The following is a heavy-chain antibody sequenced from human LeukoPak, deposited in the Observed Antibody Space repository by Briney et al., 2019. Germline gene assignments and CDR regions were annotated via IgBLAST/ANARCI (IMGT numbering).Heavy chain of an antibody. D-gene: IGHD6-19*01. CDR3: ARDSASGWFYWYFDL. J-gene: IGHJ2*01. V-gene: IGHV3-48*03. CDR1: GFTFSSYE. CDR2: ISSSGSTI. Sequence: GGSLRLSCAASGFTFSSYEMNWVRQAPGKGLGWVSYISSSGSTIYYADSVKGRFTISRDNAKNSLYLQMNSLRAEDTAVYYCARDSASGWFYWYFDLWGRGTLVTVSS.